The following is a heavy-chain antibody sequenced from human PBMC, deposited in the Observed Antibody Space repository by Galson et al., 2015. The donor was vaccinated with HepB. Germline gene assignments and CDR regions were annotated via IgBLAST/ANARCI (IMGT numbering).Heavy chain of an antibody. J-gene: IGHJ4*02. Sequence: SVKVSCKASGYTFTSYGISWVRQAPGQGLEWMGWISAHNGNTKYAQKFQGRVTMTTGASTSTAYMELRSLRSDDTAVYYCARWDFDTSGYYYPDLDYWGQGTLVTVSS. CDR3: ARWDFDTSGYYYPDLDY. D-gene: IGHD3-22*01. V-gene: IGHV1-18*04. CDR1: GYTFTSYG. CDR2: ISAHNGNT.